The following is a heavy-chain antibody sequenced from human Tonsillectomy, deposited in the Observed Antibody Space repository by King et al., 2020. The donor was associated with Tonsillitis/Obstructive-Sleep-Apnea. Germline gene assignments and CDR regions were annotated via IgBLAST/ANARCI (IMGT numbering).Heavy chain of an antibody. CDR2: INSDGSST. J-gene: IGHJ4*02. CDR1: GFTFSSYW. V-gene: IGHV3-74*01. D-gene: IGHD3-16*02. CDR3: ARSMITFGGVISSDFDY. Sequence: VQLVESGGGLVQPGGSLRLSCAASGFTFSSYWMHWVRPAPGKGLVWVSRINSDGSSTSYADSVKGRFTISRDNAKNTLYLQMNSLRAEDTAVYYCARSMITFGGVISSDFDYWGQGTLVTVSS.